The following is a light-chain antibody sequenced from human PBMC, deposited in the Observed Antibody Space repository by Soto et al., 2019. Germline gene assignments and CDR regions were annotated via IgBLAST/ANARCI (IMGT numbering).Light chain of an antibody. CDR2: LVS. CDR3: MQAIHWPYT. Sequence: DVVMTQSPLSLPATLGQPASISCRSSQSLVYSGGDAYLHWFQQRPGQSPRRLIYLVSNRDSGVPDRFSCSGSGTDFTLKISRVEAEDVGVYYCMQAIHWPYTFGQGTRLEIE. V-gene: IGKV2-30*01. J-gene: IGKJ2*01. CDR1: QSLVYSGGDAY.